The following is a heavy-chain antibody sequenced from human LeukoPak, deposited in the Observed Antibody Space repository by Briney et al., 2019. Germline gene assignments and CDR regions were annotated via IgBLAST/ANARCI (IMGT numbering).Heavy chain of an antibody. Sequence: SETLSLTCTVSGGTISSYYWNCIRQPPGKGLEWITYIDYSGSTNYNPSLKSRVTISVDASKNQFSLKLSSVTPADTAVYYCARDRRRDLLHAFDIWGQGTMVTVSS. D-gene: IGHD1-26*01. J-gene: IGHJ3*02. CDR2: IDYSGST. CDR1: GGTISSYY. V-gene: IGHV4-59*01. CDR3: ARDRRRDLLHAFDI.